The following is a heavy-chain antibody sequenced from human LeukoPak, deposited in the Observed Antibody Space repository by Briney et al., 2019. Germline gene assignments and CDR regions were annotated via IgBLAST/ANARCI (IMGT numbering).Heavy chain of an antibody. V-gene: IGHV1-2*02. CDR2: INPNSGGT. CDR1: GYTLTELS. CDR3: ARMIEMTTVTDDAFDI. D-gene: IGHD4-17*01. Sequence: ASVKVSCKVSGYTLTELSMHWVRQAPGQGLEWMGWINPNSGGTNYAQKFQGRVTMTRDTSISTAYMELSRLRSDDTAVYYCARMIEMTTVTDDAFDIWGQGTMVTVSS. J-gene: IGHJ3*02.